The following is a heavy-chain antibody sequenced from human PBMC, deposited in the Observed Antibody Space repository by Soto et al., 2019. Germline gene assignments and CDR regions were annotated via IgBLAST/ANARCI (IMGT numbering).Heavy chain of an antibody. Sequence: QVQLQESGPGPVKPSQTLSLTCTVSGGSISSGGYYWSWIRQHPGKGLEWIGYIYYSGSTYYNPSLKSRVTISVDTSKNQFSLKLSSVTAADTAVYYCARGTGGPVVWFDPWGQGTLVTVSS. CDR3: ARGTGGPVVWFDP. CDR1: GGSISSGGYY. J-gene: IGHJ5*02. V-gene: IGHV4-31*03. CDR2: IYYSGST. D-gene: IGHD2-15*01.